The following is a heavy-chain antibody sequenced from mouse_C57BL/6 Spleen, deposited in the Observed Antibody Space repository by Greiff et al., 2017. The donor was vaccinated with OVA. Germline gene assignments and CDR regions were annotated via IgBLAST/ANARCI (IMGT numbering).Heavy chain of an antibody. D-gene: IGHD1-2*01. V-gene: IGHV2-5*01. CDR3: DKHYYGGWYFDV. CDR2: IWRGGST. CDR1: GFSLTSYG. Sequence: VMLVESGPGLVQPSQSLSITCTVSGFSLTSYGVHWVRQSPGKGLEWLGVIWRGGSTDYNAAFMSRLSITKDNSKSQVFFKMNSLQADDTAIYYCDKHYYGGWYFDVWGTGTTVTVSS. J-gene: IGHJ1*03.